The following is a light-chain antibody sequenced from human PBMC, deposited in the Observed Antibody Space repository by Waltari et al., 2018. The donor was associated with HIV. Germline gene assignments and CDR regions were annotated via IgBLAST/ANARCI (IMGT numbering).Light chain of an antibody. CDR2: GAS. J-gene: IGKJ2*01. Sequence: EVIMARSRLTLSASPGERVTLSCGASQSVSCSLAWYQQKPGQAPRILIYGASTKATGMSARFSGSGSGAEFNFTISNRQSEDFAIYYCQQYKSWPPHTFGQGTKLEI. CDR1: QSVSCS. CDR3: QQYKSWPPHT. V-gene: IGKV3-15*01.